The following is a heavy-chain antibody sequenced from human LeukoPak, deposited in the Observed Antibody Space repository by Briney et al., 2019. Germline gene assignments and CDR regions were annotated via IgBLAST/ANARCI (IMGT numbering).Heavy chain of an antibody. CDR1: GFTFSNYA. CDR2: XXXSGGST. V-gene: IGHV3-23*01. Sequence: PGVSLRLSCAASGFTFSNYAMSWVRQAPGKGLXXXXXXXXSGGSTYYADSVKGRFTISRDNSKNTLFLQMNSLRVEDTALYYCSKWGDYDVLTGYYDSDFWGQGTLVTVSS. J-gene: IGHJ4*02. CDR3: SKWGDYDVLTGYYDSDF. D-gene: IGHD3-9*01.